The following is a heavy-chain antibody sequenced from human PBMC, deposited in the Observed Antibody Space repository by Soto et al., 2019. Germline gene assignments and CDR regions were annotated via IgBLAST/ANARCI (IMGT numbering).Heavy chain of an antibody. CDR1: GYSFAGYW. V-gene: IGHV5-10-1*01. J-gene: IGHJ4*02. CDR2: IDPSDSQT. D-gene: IGHD3-22*01. Sequence: GESLKIYCKGSGYSFAGYWITWVRQEPGKGLEWMGRIDPSDSQTYYSPSFRGHVTISVTKSITTVFLQWSSLRASDTAMYYCARQIYDSDTGPNFQYYFDSWGQGTPVTVSS. CDR3: ARQIYDSDTGPNFQYYFDS.